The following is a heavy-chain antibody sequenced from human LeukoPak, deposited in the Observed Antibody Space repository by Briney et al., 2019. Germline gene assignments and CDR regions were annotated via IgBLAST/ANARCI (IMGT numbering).Heavy chain of an antibody. CDR2: VYASGST. V-gene: IGHV4-4*07. CDR1: GGSISNYY. D-gene: IGHD3-16*01. J-gene: IGHJ3*02. Sequence: ASETLSLTCTVSGGSISNYYWNWLRQPAGKGLEWVGRVYASGSTRYNPSFNSRVTMSAETSKNQVSLKMTSVTAADTAVYFCARDQSGFGGHNNDAFDIWGQGTMVTVSS. CDR3: ARDQSGFGGHNNDAFDI.